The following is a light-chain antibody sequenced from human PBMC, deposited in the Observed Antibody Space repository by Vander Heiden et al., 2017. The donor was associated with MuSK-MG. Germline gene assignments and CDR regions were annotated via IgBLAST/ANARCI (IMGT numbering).Light chain of an antibody. CDR3: QSYDSSLSGSV. CDR2: GNS. CDR1: SSNIGAGYD. V-gene: IGLV1-40*01. J-gene: IGLJ2*01. Sequence: QSVLTQPPSVSGAPGQRVTISCTGRSSNIGAGYDVHWYQQLPGTAPKRLIYGNSNRPSGVPDRFSGSKSGTSASLAITGLQAEDEADYYCQSYDSSLSGSVFGGGTKLTVL.